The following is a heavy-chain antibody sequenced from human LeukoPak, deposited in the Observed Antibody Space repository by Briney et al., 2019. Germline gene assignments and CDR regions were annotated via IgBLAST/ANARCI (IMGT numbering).Heavy chain of an antibody. D-gene: IGHD3-10*01. J-gene: IGHJ6*03. CDR3: AIGLSSGTYTDYYMDV. CDR1: GFTVSSDC. Sequence: PGGSLRLSCAASGFTVSSDCMTWVRQAPGKDLEGVSLIYCGGSTYYADSVEGRFTISRDNSKNTVYLQMNSLRAEDTAVYYCAIGLSSGTYTDYYMDVWGKGTTVTVSS. CDR2: IYCGGST. V-gene: IGHV3-53*01.